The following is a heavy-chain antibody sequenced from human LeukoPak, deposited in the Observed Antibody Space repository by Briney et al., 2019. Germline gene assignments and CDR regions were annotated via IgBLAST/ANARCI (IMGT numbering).Heavy chain of an antibody. D-gene: IGHD1-26*01. Sequence: HPGGSLRLSCAASGFTLSSYSMNWVRQAPGKGLEWVSYISRRSSTIYYADSVKGRFTISRENAKNSVYLQMNSLRAEDTAVYHCARATWKLPRDDAFDIWGQGTMVTVSS. V-gene: IGHV3-48*01. J-gene: IGHJ3*02. CDR2: ISRRSSTI. CDR3: ARATWKLPRDDAFDI. CDR1: GFTLSSYS.